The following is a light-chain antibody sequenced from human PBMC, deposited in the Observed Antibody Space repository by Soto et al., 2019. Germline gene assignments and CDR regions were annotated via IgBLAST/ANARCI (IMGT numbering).Light chain of an antibody. CDR1: QSISSY. V-gene: IGKV1-39*01. CDR2: AAS. CDR3: QQSYSTPYT. J-gene: IGKJ2*01. Sequence: DIPMTQSPSSLSASVGDRVTITCRASQSISSYLNWYQQKPGKAPKLLIYAASSLQSGVPSRFSGSGSGTDFTLTIRSLQPEEFATYYCQQSYSTPYTFGQGTKLEIK.